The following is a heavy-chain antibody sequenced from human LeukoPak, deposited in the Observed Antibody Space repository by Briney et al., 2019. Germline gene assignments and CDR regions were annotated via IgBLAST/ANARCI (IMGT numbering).Heavy chain of an antibody. D-gene: IGHD3-9*01. CDR1: GLTSSSYW. J-gene: IGHJ4*02. V-gene: IGHV3-7*03. Sequence: GGSLRLSCAASGLTSSSYWMSWVRQAPGKGQDWEANIKQDGSEKYYVDSVKGRFTISRDNAKNSLYLQMNSLRAEDTAVYYCARDHYDILTGPDYWGQGTLVTVSS. CDR2: IKQDGSEK. CDR3: ARDHYDILTGPDY.